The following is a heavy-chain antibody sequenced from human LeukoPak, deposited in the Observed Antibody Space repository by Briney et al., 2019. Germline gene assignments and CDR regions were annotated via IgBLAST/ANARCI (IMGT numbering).Heavy chain of an antibody. J-gene: IGHJ4*02. CDR1: GGTFSSYA. D-gene: IGHD3-22*01. Sequence: ASVKVSCKASGGTFSSYAISWVRQAPGQGLEWMGGIIPIFGTANYAQKFQGRVTITADESTSTAYMELSSLRSEDTAVYYCARDQNYCDSSGYYYDYWGQGTLVTVSS. CDR2: IIPIFGTA. V-gene: IGHV1-69*13. CDR3: ARDQNYCDSSGYYYDY.